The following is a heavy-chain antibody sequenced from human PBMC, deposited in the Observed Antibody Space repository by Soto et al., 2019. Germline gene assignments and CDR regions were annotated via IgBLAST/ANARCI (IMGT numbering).Heavy chain of an antibody. CDR2: IVVGSGNT. CDR1: GFTFTSSA. CDR3: AAGGLSSMTMVAKAKFDS. D-gene: IGHD3-10*01. Sequence: QMQLVQSGPEVKKPGTSVKVSCKASGFTFTSSAVQWVRQARGQRLEWIGWIVVGSGNTNYAQKFQERVTNTWDMSTSTAYTELSSLRSEDTAVYDCAAGGLSSMTMVAKAKFDSWGEGAMVTGSS. V-gene: IGHV1-58*01. J-gene: IGHJ3*02.